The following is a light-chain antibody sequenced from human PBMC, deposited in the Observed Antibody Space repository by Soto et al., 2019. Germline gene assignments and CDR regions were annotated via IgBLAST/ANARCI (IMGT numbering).Light chain of an antibody. CDR1: QSVSSSY. CDR2: GAS. Sequence: EIVLTQSPGTLSLSPGERATLSCRASQSVSSSYLAWYQQKPGQAPRLLIYGASSRATGIPARFSGSGSGTDFTLTISRLAPEDCAVYYCQQFGNSPYTFGQGARLESK. V-gene: IGKV3-20*01. J-gene: IGKJ2*01. CDR3: QQFGNSPYT.